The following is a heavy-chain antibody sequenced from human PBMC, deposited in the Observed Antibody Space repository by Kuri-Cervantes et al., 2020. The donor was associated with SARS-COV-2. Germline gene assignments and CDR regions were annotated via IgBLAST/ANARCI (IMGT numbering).Heavy chain of an antibody. J-gene: IGHJ3*02. CDR3: AKVWEDIVVVPAFDI. D-gene: IGHD2-2*01. CDR1: GFTFSSYW. Sequence: GESLKISCAASGFTFSSYWMSWVRQAPGKGLEWVANIKQDGSEKYYADSVKGRFTISRANSKNTLCLQMNSMRAEDTAVYYCAKVWEDIVVVPAFDIWGQGTMVTVSS. V-gene: IGHV3-7*01. CDR2: IKQDGSEK.